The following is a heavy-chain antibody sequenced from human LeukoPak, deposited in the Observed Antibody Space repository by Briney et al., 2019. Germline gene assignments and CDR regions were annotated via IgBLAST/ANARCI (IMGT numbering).Heavy chain of an antibody. CDR1: GFTFSSYG. CDR2: IRYDGSYK. V-gene: IGHV3-30*02. J-gene: IGHJ4*02. D-gene: IGHD1-26*01. CDR3: AKQEGATAYFDY. Sequence: GGSLRLSCAASGFTFSSYGMHWVRQAPGKGLEWVGFIRYDGSYKYYADSVKGRFTISRDNSKNTLYVQMNSLRGEDTAVYYCAKQEGATAYFDYWGQGTLVTVSS.